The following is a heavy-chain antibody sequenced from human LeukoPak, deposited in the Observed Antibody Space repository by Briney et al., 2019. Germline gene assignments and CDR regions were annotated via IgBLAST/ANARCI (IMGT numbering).Heavy chain of an antibody. CDR1: GGSISGSSYY. D-gene: IGHD4-11*01. CDR2: IYYSGST. J-gene: IGHJ4*02. V-gene: IGHV4-39*01. Sequence: SETLSLTCTVSGGSISGSSYYWGWIRQPPGKGLEWIGRIYYSGSTYYKPSLKSRVTMSEDTSKNQFSLKLSSVTAADTAVYYCARPQRYSNYALDYWGQGTLVTVSS. CDR3: ARPQRYSNYALDY.